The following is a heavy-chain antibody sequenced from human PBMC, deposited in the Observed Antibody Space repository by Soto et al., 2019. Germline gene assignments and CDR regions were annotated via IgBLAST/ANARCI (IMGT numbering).Heavy chain of an antibody. CDR1: GFTFSGYS. CDR2: ISSRSTNI. CDR3: AKFTEPGYSSIWYYFEY. D-gene: IGHD6-19*01. J-gene: IGHJ4*02. V-gene: IGHV3-21*06. Sequence: GGSLRLSCVGSGFTFSGYSIAWVRQAPGRGLEWVASISSRSTNIDYADSVKGRFTISRDNAKNLVSLQMSSLRGEDTALYYCAKFTEPGYSSIWYYFEYWGQGTPVTVSS.